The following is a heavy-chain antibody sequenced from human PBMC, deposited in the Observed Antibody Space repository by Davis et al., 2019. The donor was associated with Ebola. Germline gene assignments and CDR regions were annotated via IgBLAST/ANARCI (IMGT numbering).Heavy chain of an antibody. CDR3: AREISGYFAPSG. D-gene: IGHD3-22*01. J-gene: IGHJ4*02. Sequence: SETLSLTCAVYGGSFSGYYWSWIRQPPGKGLEWIGELNHSGSTNYNPSLKSRVTISVDTSKNQFSLKLSSVTAADTAVYYCAREISGYFAPSGWGRRTLVTVSS. CDR2: LNHSGST. CDR1: GGSFSGYY. V-gene: IGHV4-34*01.